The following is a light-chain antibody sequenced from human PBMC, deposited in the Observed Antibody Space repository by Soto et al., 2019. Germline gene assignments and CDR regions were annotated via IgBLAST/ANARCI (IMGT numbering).Light chain of an antibody. V-gene: IGKV1-27*01. Sequence: DIQMTQSPSSLSASVGDRVTITCRASQGISTYLVWYQQKPGTVPKLLIFAASTLQSGVPSRFSGSGSGTDFNLTISSLQPEDVATYYCRSYNGAPWTFGQGTKVEIK. CDR2: AAS. CDR1: QGISTY. CDR3: RSYNGAPWT. J-gene: IGKJ1*01.